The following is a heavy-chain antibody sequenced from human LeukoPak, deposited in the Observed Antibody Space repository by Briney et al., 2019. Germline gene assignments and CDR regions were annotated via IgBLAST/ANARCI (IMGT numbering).Heavy chain of an antibody. CDR3: AKDQGYEDY. V-gene: IGHV3-30*02. J-gene: IGHJ4*02. CDR2: IRYDGNNK. CDR1: GFTFSSYD. Sequence: PGGSLRLSCAASGFTFSSYDMHWVRQAPGKGLVWVAFIRYDGNNKYYADSVKGRFTISRDNSKNTLYLQMNSLRVEDTAMYYCAKDQGYEDYWGQGTLVTVSS. D-gene: IGHD6-13*01.